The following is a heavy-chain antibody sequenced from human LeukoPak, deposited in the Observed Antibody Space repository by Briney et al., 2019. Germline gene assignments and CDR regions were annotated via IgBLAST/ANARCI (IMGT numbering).Heavy chain of an antibody. Sequence: ASVKVSCKASGGTFSSYAISWVRQAPGQGLEWMGRIIPILGIANYAQKLQGRVTMTTDTSTSTAYMELRSLRSDDTAVYYCARRGGITATDYWGQGTLVTVSS. CDR3: ARRGGITATDY. D-gene: IGHD5-18*01. J-gene: IGHJ4*02. CDR2: IIPILGIA. V-gene: IGHV1-69*04. CDR1: GGTFSSYA.